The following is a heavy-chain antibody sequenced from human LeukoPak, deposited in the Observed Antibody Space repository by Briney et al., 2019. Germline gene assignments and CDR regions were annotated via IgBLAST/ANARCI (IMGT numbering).Heavy chain of an antibody. CDR3: ARGGSLGY. V-gene: IGHV3-30*04. D-gene: IGHD6-19*01. J-gene: IGHJ4*02. CDR1: GFTFSSYA. CDR2: ISYDGSNK. Sequence: GGSLRLSCAASGFTFSSYAMHWVRQAPGKGLEWVALISYDGSNKYYADSVKGRFTISRDNAKSSLYLQMNSLRVEDTAVYYCARGGSLGYWGQGTLVTVSS.